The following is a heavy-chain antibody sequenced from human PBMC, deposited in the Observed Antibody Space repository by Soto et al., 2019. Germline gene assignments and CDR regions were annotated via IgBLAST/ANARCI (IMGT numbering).Heavy chain of an antibody. V-gene: IGHV3-33*08. CDR1: GFTFSSYG. J-gene: IGHJ3*02. Sequence: SCKASGFTFSSYGMHWVRQAPGKGLEWVAVIWSDVSKFYADSVQGRFTISRDNSKNTLYLQRSSLRADDTAVYYCARDLMLEQLPPDAFDIWGQGTMVTVSS. D-gene: IGHD1-26*01. CDR3: ARDLMLEQLPPDAFDI. CDR2: IWSDVSK.